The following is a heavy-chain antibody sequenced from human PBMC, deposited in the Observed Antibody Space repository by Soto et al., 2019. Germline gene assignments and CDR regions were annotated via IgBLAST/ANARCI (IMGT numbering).Heavy chain of an antibody. Sequence: QVQLVESGGGVVQPGRSLTLSCVASGFTLSNYGMHWVRQAPGKGLEWVAVIWYDGTATYSADSVKGRFSISRDNAKNELVLQLSSLRAEDTAVYYCARNVGSSGSSWGFDTWGQGTLVTVSS. CDR1: GFTLSNYG. D-gene: IGHD3-10*01. CDR2: IWYDGTAT. CDR3: ARNVGSSGSSWGFDT. J-gene: IGHJ5*02. V-gene: IGHV3-33*01.